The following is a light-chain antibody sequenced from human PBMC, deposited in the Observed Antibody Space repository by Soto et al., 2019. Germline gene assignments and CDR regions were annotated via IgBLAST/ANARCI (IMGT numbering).Light chain of an antibody. Sequence: SVLTQSKATLSLSPGERATLSWRASQSVSSYLAWYQQKPGQAPRLLIYDASNRATGIPARFSGSGSGTDFTLTISSLEPEDFAVYYCQQRSNWPPWPFGQ. V-gene: IGKV3-11*01. CDR1: QSVSSY. CDR2: DAS. CDR3: QQRSNWPPWP. J-gene: IGKJ1*01.